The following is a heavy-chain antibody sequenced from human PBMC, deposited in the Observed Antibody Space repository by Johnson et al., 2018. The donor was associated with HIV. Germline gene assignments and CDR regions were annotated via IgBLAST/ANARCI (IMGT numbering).Heavy chain of an antibody. CDR3: AKNKYSSGWYDAFDI. CDR2: IKQDGSEK. J-gene: IGHJ3*02. V-gene: IGHV3-7*01. Sequence: VQLVESGGGLVQPGGSLRLSCAASGFTFSTFYMSWVRQAPGKGLEWVANIKQDGSEKYSVDSVKGRFTISRDNAKNSLYLQLTSLRAEDTAVYYCAKNKYSSGWYDAFDIWGQGTVVTVSS. D-gene: IGHD6-19*01. CDR1: GFTFSTFY.